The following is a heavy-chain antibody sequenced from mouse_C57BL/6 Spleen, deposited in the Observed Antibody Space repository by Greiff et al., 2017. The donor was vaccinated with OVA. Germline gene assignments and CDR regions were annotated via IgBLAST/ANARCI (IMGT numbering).Heavy chain of an antibody. V-gene: IGHV1-53*01. CDR2: INPSNGGT. CDR3: ARDGYGSSHWYFDV. CDR1: GYTFTSYW. D-gene: IGHD1-1*01. J-gene: IGHJ1*03. Sequence: QVQLQQPGTELVKPGASVKLSCKASGYTFTSYWMHWVKQRPGQGLEWIGNINPSNGGTNYNEKFKSKATLTVDKSSSTAYMQLSSLTSEDSAVYYWARDGYGSSHWYFDVWGTGTTVTVAS.